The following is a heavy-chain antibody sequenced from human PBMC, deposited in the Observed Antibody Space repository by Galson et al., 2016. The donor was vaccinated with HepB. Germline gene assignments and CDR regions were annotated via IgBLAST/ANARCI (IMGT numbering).Heavy chain of an antibody. CDR1: GFTFSNAW. Sequence: SLRLSCAASGFTFSNAWMSWVRQAPGKGLEWVGRIKSKTDGGTTDYAAPVKGRFTISRDDSKNMLYLQMNSLKTEDTAVYYCTTEITMIVVVITTRYFDLWGRGTLVTVSS. J-gene: IGHJ2*01. CDR2: IKSKTDGGTT. V-gene: IGHV3-15*01. D-gene: IGHD3-22*01. CDR3: TTEITMIVVVITTRYFDL.